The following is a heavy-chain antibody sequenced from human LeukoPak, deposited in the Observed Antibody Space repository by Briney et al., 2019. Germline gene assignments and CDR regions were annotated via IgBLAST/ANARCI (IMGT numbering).Heavy chain of an antibody. Sequence: GRSLRLSCAASGFTFDDYAMHWVRQAPGKGLEWVSGISWNSGSIGYADSVKGRFTISRDNAKNSLYLQMNSLRAEDTALYYCAKAIHYDSSGPSDYWGQGTLVTVSS. CDR3: AKAIHYDSSGPSDY. D-gene: IGHD3-22*01. CDR2: ISWNSGSI. CDR1: GFTFDDYA. J-gene: IGHJ4*02. V-gene: IGHV3-9*01.